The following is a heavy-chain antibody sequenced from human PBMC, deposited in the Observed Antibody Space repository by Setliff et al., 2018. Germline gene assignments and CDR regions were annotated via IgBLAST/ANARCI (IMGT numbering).Heavy chain of an antibody. CDR3: ARDGPHCFTSSCPGAWFDP. CDR1: GASISSYY. V-gene: IGHV4-4*09. J-gene: IGHJ5*02. Sequence: SETLSLTCTVSGASISSYYWSWIRQPQGEGLEWIGYIYSSGNIKYNPSLKSRVTISLDTSKNQFSLKLSSVTAADTAVYYCARDGPHCFTSSCPGAWFDPWGQGILVTVSS. CDR2: IYSSGNI. D-gene: IGHD2-2*01.